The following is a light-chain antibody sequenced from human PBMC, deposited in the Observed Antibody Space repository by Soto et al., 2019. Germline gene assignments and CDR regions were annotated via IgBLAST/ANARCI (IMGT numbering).Light chain of an antibody. Sequence: HSVLTQPPSVSGAPGQRVTISCTGSSSNIGAGYDVHWYQQLPGTAPKLLIYGNSNRPSGVPDRFSGSKSGTSASLAITGLQAEDEADYYCQSYDSSLSGPIVFGTGTKVTVL. CDR2: GNS. J-gene: IGLJ1*01. CDR3: QSYDSSLSGPIV. CDR1: SSNIGAGYD. V-gene: IGLV1-40*01.